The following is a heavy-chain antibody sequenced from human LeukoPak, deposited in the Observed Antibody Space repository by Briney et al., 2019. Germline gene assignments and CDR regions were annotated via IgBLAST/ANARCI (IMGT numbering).Heavy chain of an antibody. J-gene: IGHJ4*02. D-gene: IGHD5-24*01. CDR2: IHYRGST. CDR1: GGSISNYY. CDR3: ARINGHIFDY. Sequence: SESLSLTCTVSGGSISNYYWSWIRQPPGKGLEWIGYIHYRGSTNYNPSLKSRATTSVDMSKNEFSLKLSSVTTADTAIYYCARINGHIFDYWGQGTLVTVSS. V-gene: IGHV4-59*01.